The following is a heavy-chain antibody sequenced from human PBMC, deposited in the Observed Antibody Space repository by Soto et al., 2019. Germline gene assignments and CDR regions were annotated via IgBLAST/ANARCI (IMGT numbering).Heavy chain of an antibody. V-gene: IGHV4-59*01. D-gene: IGHD3-10*01. CDR2: IYHSGST. CDR3: ARDLGVPGVIIGPDHYSGMDV. CDR1: GGSISSYY. Sequence: PWETLSLTCAVSGGSISSYYWSWIRQPPGKGLEWIGYIYHSGSTNYNPSLKSRVTISVDTSKNQFSLKLSSVTAADTAVYYCARDLGVPGVIIGPDHYSGMDVWGQGTTVTVSS. J-gene: IGHJ6*02.